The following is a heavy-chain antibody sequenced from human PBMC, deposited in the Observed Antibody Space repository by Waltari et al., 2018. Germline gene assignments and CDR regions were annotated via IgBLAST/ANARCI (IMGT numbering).Heavy chain of an antibody. CDR3: VRDEAWSFDY. CDR1: GFTFSSYS. V-gene: IGHV3-48*04. CDR2: ISSGSGRI. D-gene: IGHD2-21*01. J-gene: IGHJ4*02. Sequence: EVQLVESGGGLAQPGGSLSLSCAASGFTFSSYSMNWVRQAPGKGLEWVSYISSGSGRIYYADSVKGRFTISRDNAKNSLYLKMNSLRAEDTAVYYCVRDEAWSFDYWGQGTLVTVSS.